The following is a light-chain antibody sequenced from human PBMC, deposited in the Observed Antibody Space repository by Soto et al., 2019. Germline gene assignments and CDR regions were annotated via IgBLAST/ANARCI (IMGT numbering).Light chain of an antibody. CDR3: QPSYSTLSIT. CDR2: AAS. J-gene: IGKJ5*01. Sequence: DIPMTQSPSSLSASVGDRVTITCRASESISRHLNWYQQKPGKAPKLLIYAASSLQNGVPSRFSGSGSGTDFTLTISNLQPEDFATYYCQPSYSTLSITFGQGKRREIK. V-gene: IGKV1-39*01. CDR1: ESISRH.